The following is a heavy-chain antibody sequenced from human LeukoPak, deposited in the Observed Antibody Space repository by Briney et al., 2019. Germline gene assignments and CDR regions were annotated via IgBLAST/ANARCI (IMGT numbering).Heavy chain of an antibody. D-gene: IGHD6-19*01. J-gene: IGHJ4*02. CDR2: IYYSGST. Sequence: SETLSLTCTVSGGSISSYYWSWIRQPPGKGLEWIGYIYYSGSTNYNPSLKSRVTLSVDTSKNQFSLKLSSVTAADTAVYYCARCSGWIYYFDYWGQGTLVTVSS. CDR1: GGSISSYY. V-gene: IGHV4-59*01. CDR3: ARCSGWIYYFDY.